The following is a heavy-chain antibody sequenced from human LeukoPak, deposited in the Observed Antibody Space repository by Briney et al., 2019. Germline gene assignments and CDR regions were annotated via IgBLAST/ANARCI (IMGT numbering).Heavy chain of an antibody. J-gene: IGHJ5*02. D-gene: IGHD3-9*01. CDR2: MNPNSGNT. V-gene: IGHV1-8*01. Sequence: GASVKVSCKASGYTFTSYDINWVRQATGQGLEWMGWMNPNSGNTGYAQKFQGRVTMTRNTSISTAYMELSRLRSDDTAVYYCARGDDILTGYAQFDPWGQGTLVTVSS. CDR3: ARGDDILTGYAQFDP. CDR1: GYTFTSYD.